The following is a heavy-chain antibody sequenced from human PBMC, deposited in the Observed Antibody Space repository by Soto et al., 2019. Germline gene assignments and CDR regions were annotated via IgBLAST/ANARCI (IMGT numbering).Heavy chain of an antibody. CDR2: IYPGDSDT. CDR1: GYSFTSYW. CDR3: ARHRARIAAPYYYYSGMDV. D-gene: IGHD6-6*01. V-gene: IGHV5-51*01. Sequence: GESLKISCKGSGYSFTSYWIGWVRQMPGKGLEWMGIIYPGDSDTRYSPSFQGQVTISADKSISTAYLQWSSLKASDTAMYYCARHRARIAAPYYYYSGMDVWGQGTTVTVSS. J-gene: IGHJ6*02.